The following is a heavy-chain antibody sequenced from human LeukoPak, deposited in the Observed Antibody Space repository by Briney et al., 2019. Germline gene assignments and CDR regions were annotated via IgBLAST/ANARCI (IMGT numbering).Heavy chain of an antibody. D-gene: IGHD4-17*01. J-gene: IGHJ4*02. Sequence: GGALRLSCEASGFNFNNYGMHWVRQAPGKGLAWVAALWFDGSHEQYADSVKGRFTISRDNFNNTLFMEMNALTAGDTAIYYCAKDASDFGDSYFDHWGEGTPVTDSS. CDR2: LWFDGSHE. CDR1: GFNFNNYG. CDR3: AKDASDFGDSYFDH. V-gene: IGHV3-33*06.